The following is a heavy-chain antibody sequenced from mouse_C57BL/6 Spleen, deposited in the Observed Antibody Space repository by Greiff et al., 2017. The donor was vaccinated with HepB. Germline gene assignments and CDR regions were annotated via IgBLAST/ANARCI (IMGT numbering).Heavy chain of an antibody. J-gene: IGHJ1*03. CDR3: ARPSTVVATDWYFDV. CDR2: IDPEDGET. V-gene: IGHV14-2*01. Sequence: EVKLQQSGAELVKPGASVKLSCTASGFNIKDYYMHWVKQRTEQGLEWIGRIDPEDGETKYAPKFQGKATITADTSSNTAYLQLSSLTSEDTAVYYCARPSTVVATDWYFDVWGTGTTVTVSS. CDR1: GFNIKDYY. D-gene: IGHD1-1*01.